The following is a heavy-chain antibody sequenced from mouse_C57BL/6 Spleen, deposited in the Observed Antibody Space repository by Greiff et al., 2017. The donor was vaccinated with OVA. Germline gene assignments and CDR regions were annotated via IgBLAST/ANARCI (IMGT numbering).Heavy chain of an antibody. J-gene: IGHJ2*01. D-gene: IGHD1-1*01. CDR3: AGRITTVIAMDD. CDR2: ISYDGSN. Sequence: ESGPGLVKPSQSLSLTCSVTGYSITSGYYWNWIRQFPGNKLEWMGYISYDGSNNYNPSLKNRISIPRDTSKNQFFLKLNSVTTEDTATYYCAGRITTVIAMDDWGQGTTLTVSS. CDR1: GYSITSGYY. V-gene: IGHV3-6*01.